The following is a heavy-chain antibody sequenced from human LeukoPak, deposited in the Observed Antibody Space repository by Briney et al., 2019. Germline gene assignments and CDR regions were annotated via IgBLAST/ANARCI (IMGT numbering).Heavy chain of an antibody. V-gene: IGHV3-48*03. CDR3: AREAVAIDY. J-gene: IGHJ4*02. CDR1: GFAFSTYD. Sequence: GGSLRLSCEASGFAFSTYDMNWVRQAPGKGLEWVSYISSSGSTIYYADSVKGRFTISRDNAKNSLYLQMNSLRAEDTAVYYCAREAVAIDYWGQGTLVTVSS. CDR2: ISSSGSTI. D-gene: IGHD6-19*01.